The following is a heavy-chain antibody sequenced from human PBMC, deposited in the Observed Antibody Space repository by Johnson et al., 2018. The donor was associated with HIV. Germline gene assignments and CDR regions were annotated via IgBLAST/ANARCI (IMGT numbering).Heavy chain of an antibody. Sequence: QMLLVESGGGLVQPGGSLRLSCAASGFTFSNYAMHWVRQAPGKGLEYVSAITSNGGSTGYADSVKGRFTISRDNAKNSLYLQMNSLRAEDTALYYCATSYYYDSSGPSDAFDIWGQGTMVTVSS. CDR3: ATSYYYDSSGPSDAFDI. V-gene: IGHV3-64*04. CDR1: GFTFSNYA. CDR2: ITSNGGST. J-gene: IGHJ3*02. D-gene: IGHD3-22*01.